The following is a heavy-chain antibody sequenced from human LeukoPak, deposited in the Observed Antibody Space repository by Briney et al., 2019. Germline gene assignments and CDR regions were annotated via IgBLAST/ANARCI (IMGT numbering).Heavy chain of an antibody. CDR3: ARSYSSGWYVGYYYYGMDV. D-gene: IGHD6-19*01. J-gene: IGHJ6*02. CDR2: IYHSGST. Sequence: SETLSLTCAVSGGSISSSNWWSWVRQPPGKGLERIGEIYHSGSTNYNPSLKSRVTISVDKSKNQFSLKLSSVTAADTAVYYCARSYSSGWYVGYYYYGMDVWGQGTTVTVSS. V-gene: IGHV4-4*02. CDR1: GGSISSSNW.